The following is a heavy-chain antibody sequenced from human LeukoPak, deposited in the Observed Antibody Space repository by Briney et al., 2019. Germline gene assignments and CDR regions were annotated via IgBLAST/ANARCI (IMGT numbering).Heavy chain of an antibody. CDR2: IGGSGGST. CDR3: AKDVNWGRVYYFDY. CDR1: GFTFSNYA. V-gene: IGHV3-23*01. Sequence: GGSLRLSCSASGFTFSNYAMSWVRQGPGKGLEWVSAIGGSGGSTDYADSVKGRFTISRDNSKNTLYLQMNNLRAEDTAVYYCAKDVNWGRVYYFDYWGQGTLVTVSS. J-gene: IGHJ4*02. D-gene: IGHD3-16*01.